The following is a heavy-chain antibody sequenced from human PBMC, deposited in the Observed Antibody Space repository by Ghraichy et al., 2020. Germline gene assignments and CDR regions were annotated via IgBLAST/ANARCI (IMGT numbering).Heavy chain of an antibody. Sequence: GGSLRLSCAASGFTFSNYAMTWVRQAPGKGLEWVSVISGSGDNTYYADSVRGRFTISRDNSKNTLFLQMNSLRAEDTAMYYCAKEGDIVGTSYFGYWGQGSLVSVSS. D-gene: IGHD5-12*01. CDR1: GFTFSNYA. CDR3: AKEGDIVGTSYFGY. V-gene: IGHV3-23*01. J-gene: IGHJ4*02. CDR2: ISGSGDNT.